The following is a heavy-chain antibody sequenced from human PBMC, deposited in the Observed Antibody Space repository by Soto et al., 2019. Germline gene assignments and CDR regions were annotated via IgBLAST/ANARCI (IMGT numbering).Heavy chain of an antibody. CDR2: ISGSGGST. CDR3: AKDELGGYCSGGSCYSDYYYYMDV. D-gene: IGHD2-15*01. CDR1: GFTFSSYA. V-gene: IGHV3-23*01. Sequence: GGSLRLSCAASGFTFSSYAMSWVRQAPGKGLEWVSAISGSGGSTYYADSVKGRFTISRDNSKNTLYLQMNSLRAEDTAVYYCAKDELGGYCSGGSCYSDYYYYMDVWGKGTTVTVSS. J-gene: IGHJ6*03.